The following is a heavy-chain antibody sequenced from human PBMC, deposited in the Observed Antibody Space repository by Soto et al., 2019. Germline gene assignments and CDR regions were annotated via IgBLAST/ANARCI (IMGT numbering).Heavy chain of an antibody. CDR2: ISSSSSYT. CDR1: GFTFSDYY. V-gene: IGHV3-11*06. Sequence: PGGSLRLSCAASGFTFSDYYMSWIRQAPGKGLEWVSYISSSSSYTNYADSVKGRFTISRDNAKNSLYLQMNSLRAEDTAVYYCARGYYDSSGYAARFDYWGQGTLVTVSS. D-gene: IGHD3-22*01. CDR3: ARGYYDSSGYAARFDY. J-gene: IGHJ4*02.